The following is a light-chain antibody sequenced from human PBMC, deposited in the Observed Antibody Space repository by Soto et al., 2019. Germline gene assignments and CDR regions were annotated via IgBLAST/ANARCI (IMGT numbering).Light chain of an antibody. V-gene: IGKV3-11*01. CDR1: QSVNSA. CDR3: QQRSNWPPIT. CDR2: GAS. Sequence: EIVMTQSPATLSVSPGERATLSCRASQSVNSALAWYQQKPGQVPRLLIYGASTRAAGIPARFSGSGSGTDFTLTISSLEPEDFAVYYCQQRSNWPPITFGQGTRLEIK. J-gene: IGKJ5*01.